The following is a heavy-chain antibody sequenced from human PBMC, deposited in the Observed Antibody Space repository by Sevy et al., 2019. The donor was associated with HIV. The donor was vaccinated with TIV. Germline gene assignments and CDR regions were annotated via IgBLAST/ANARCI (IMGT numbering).Heavy chain of an antibody. D-gene: IGHD5-18*01. J-gene: IGHJ6*03. CDR2: IYYSGST. CDR1: GGSISSYY. CDR3: ARALFRSDPWIQLGMAYYYYYYMDV. Sequence: SETLSLTCTVSGGSISSYYWSWIRQPPGKGLEWIGYIYYSGSTNYNPSLKSRVTISVDTSKNQFSLKLSSVTAADTAVYYCARALFRSDPWIQLGMAYYYYYYMDVWGKGTTVTVSS. V-gene: IGHV4-59*01.